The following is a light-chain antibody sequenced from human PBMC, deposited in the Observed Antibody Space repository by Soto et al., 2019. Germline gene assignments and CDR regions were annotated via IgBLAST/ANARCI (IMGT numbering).Light chain of an antibody. CDR1: QSVRSSF. CDR2: GAS. V-gene: IGKV3-20*01. Sequence: EIVLTQPPGTLSLSPGERATLSCRASQSVRSSFLAWFQHKPGQAPRLLIHGASNRATGIPDRFSGSGSGTDFTLTISRLEPEDCAVYYCQLYGFSPRWTFGQGTKVDIK. J-gene: IGKJ1*01. CDR3: QLYGFSPRWT.